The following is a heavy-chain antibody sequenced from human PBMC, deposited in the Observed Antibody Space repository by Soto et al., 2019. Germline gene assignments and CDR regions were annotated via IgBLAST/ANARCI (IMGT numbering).Heavy chain of an antibody. J-gene: IGHJ3*02. CDR1: GYSFTSYW. Sequence: PGESLKISCKGSGYSFTSYWIGWVRQMPGKGLEWMGIIYPGDSDTRYSPSFQGQVTISADKSISTAYLQWSSLKASDTAMYYCAIPLLVGYCSGGSCYSPLGSAFDIWGQGTMVTVSS. V-gene: IGHV5-51*01. D-gene: IGHD2-15*01. CDR3: AIPLLVGYCSGGSCYSPLGSAFDI. CDR2: IYPGDSDT.